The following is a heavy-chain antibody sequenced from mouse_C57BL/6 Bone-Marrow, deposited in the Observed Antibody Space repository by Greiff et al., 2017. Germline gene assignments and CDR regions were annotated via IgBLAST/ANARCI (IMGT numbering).Heavy chain of an antibody. J-gene: IGHJ1*03. D-gene: IGHD1-1*01. CDR2: ISDGGSYT. CDR1: GFTFSSYA. CDR3: ARLLLRRYFDV. Sequence: DVKLVESGGGLVKPGGSLKLSCAASGFTFSSYAMSWVRQTPEKRLEWVATISDGGSYTYYPDNVKGRFTISRDNAKNNLYLQMSHLKSEDTAMYYCARLLLRRYFDVWGTGTTVTVSS. V-gene: IGHV5-4*03.